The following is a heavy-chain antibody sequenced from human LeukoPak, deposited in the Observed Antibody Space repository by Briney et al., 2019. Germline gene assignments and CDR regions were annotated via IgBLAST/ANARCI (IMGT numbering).Heavy chain of an antibody. D-gene: IGHD6-13*01. CDR1: GFTFISYA. J-gene: IGHJ6*02. Sequence: PGGSLRLSCAASGFTFISYAMTWVRQAPGKGLEWVSAISGSGGSTYYADSVKGRFTISRDNSKNTLYLQMNSLRAEDTAVYYCAKGYSSSSYYYYGMDVWGQGATVTVSS. CDR2: ISGSGGST. V-gene: IGHV3-23*01. CDR3: AKGYSSSSYYYYGMDV.